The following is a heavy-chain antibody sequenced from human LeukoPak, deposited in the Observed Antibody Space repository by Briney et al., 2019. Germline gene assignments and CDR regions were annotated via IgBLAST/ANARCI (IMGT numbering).Heavy chain of an antibody. Sequence: GGSLRLSCAASGFTFSAYGMHWVRQAPGKGLEWVAVIWYDGSKKYYADSAKGRFTISREDSENTLYLQMNSLRAEDTAVYYCARDPPLITAAGSRYFEHWGQGTLVIVSS. CDR1: GFTFSAYG. J-gene: IGHJ1*01. CDR3: ARDPPLITAAGSRYFEH. CDR2: IWYDGSKK. V-gene: IGHV3-33*01. D-gene: IGHD6-13*01.